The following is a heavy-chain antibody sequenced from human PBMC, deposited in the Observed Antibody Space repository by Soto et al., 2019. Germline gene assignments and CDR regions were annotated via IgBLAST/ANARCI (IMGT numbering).Heavy chain of an antibody. J-gene: IGHJ4*02. D-gene: IGHD3-10*01. CDR3: ARGRTAITMVRGVIPAIDY. CDR1: GGSFSGYY. Sequence: QVQLQQWGAGLLKPSETLSLTCAVYGGSFSGYYWSWIRQPPGKGLEWIGEINHSGSTNYNPSLKSRVTISVDTSKNQFSPKLSSVTAADTAVYYCARGRTAITMVRGVIPAIDYWGQGTLVTVSS. CDR2: INHSGST. V-gene: IGHV4-34*01.